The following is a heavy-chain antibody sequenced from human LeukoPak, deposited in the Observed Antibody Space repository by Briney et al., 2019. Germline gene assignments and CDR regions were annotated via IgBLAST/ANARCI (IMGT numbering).Heavy chain of an antibody. D-gene: IGHD2-15*01. V-gene: IGHV3-64*01. CDR2: ISSNGGST. Sequence: SCKASGGTFSSYAMHWVRQAPGKGLKYVLAISSNGGSTYYANSVKGRLTISSDNSKNTLYLQMGSLRAEDMAVYYCARGDCSGGSCYHFDYWGQGTLVTVSS. CDR3: ARGDCSGGSCYHFDY. J-gene: IGHJ4*02. CDR1: GGTFSSYA.